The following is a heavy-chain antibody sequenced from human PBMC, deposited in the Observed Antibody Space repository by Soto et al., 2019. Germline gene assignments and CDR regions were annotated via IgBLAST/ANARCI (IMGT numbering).Heavy chain of an antibody. CDR3: ARETCPFDSSGYCWLDP. V-gene: IGHV1-18*01. D-gene: IGHD3-22*01. CDR2: ISAYNGNT. J-gene: IGHJ5*02. CDR1: GYTFTSYG. Sequence: ASVKVSCKASGYTFTSYGISWVRQAPGQGLEWMGWISAYNGNTNYAQKLQGRVTMTTDTSTSTAYMELRSLRSDDTAVYYCARETCPFDSSGYCWLDPWGQGTLVTVSS.